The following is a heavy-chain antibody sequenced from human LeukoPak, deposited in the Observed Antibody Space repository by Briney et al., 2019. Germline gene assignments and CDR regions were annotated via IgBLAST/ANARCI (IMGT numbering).Heavy chain of an antibody. D-gene: IGHD5-18*01. CDR3: ARRRGYSYGYTPLFDY. CDR2: IYPGDSDT. J-gene: IGHJ4*02. CDR1: GYSFTSYW. V-gene: IGHV5-51*01. Sequence: GESLKISCKGSGYSFTSYWIGWVRQMPGKGLEWMGIIYPGDSDTRYSPSFQGQVTISADKSISTAYLQWSSLKASDTAMNYCARRRGYSYGYTPLFDYWGQGTLVTVSS.